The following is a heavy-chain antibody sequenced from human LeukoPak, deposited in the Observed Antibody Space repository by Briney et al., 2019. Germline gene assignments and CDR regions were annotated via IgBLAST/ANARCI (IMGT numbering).Heavy chain of an antibody. CDR2: ISAYNGNT. CDR3: ARDLYYDSSGYYLLYDY. D-gene: IGHD3-22*01. Sequence: ASVKVSCKASGYTFTSYGISWVRQAPGQGLEWMGWISAYNGNTNYGQKLQGRVTMTTDTSTSTAYMELRSLRSDDTAVYYCARDLYYDSSGYYLLYDYWGQGTLVTVSS. J-gene: IGHJ4*02. V-gene: IGHV1-18*01. CDR1: GYTFTSYG.